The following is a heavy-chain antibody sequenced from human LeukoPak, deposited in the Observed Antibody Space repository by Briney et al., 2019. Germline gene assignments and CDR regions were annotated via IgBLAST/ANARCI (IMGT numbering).Heavy chain of an antibody. CDR3: ARDPGAFPYFFDN. J-gene: IGHJ4*02. CDR2: ISSDSSYI. V-gene: IGHV3-21*04. D-gene: IGHD4/OR15-4a*01. Sequence: GGSLRLSCAASGFSFSTYSMNWVRQAPGKGLEWVSSISSDSSYIFYPDSVKGRFTISRDNAKNSLYLQMNSLRAEDTAVYFCARDPGAFPYFFDNWGQGTLVTVSS. CDR1: GFSFSTYS.